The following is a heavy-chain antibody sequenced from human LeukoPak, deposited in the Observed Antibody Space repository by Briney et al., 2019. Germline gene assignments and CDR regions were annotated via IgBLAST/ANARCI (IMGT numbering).Heavy chain of an antibody. V-gene: IGHV3-7*01. CDR1: GFTFSSYW. CDR2: IKQDGSEK. Sequence: PGGSLRLSCAASGFTFSSYWMSWVRQAPGKGLEWVANIKQDGSEKYYVDSVKGRFTISRDNAKNSLYLQMNSLRAEDTAVYYCARDGRGSMVRGVYDYWGQGTLVTVSS. CDR3: ARDGRGSMVRGVYDY. D-gene: IGHD3-10*01. J-gene: IGHJ4*02.